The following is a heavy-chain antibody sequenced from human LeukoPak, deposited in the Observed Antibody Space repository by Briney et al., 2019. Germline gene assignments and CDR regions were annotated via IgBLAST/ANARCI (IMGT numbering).Heavy chain of an antibody. V-gene: IGHV3-53*01. J-gene: IGHJ5*02. D-gene: IGHD2-15*01. CDR2: IYSGGST. Sequence: PGGSLRLSCAASGFTVSSNYMSWVRQAPGKGLEWVSVIYSGGSTYYADSVKGRFTISRDNSKNPLYLQMNSLRAEDTAVYYCARAKYCSGGSCYWFDPWGQGTLVTVSS. CDR3: ARAKYCSGGSCYWFDP. CDR1: GFTVSSNY.